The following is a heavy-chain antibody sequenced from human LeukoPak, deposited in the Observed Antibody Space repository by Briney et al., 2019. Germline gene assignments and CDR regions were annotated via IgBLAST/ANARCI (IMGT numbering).Heavy chain of an antibody. D-gene: IGHD5-18*01. CDR1: GASMNTHY. J-gene: IGHJ4*02. Sequence: SEALSLTCAVSGASMNTHYWSWIRQPPGKGLEWIGYMLDTVTTKDNPSLKSRFTLSADTSKNQFSLRLTSVTAADTAVYCATIKRGNIFGYFDFWGQGIPVTVSS. V-gene: IGHV4-59*11. CDR2: MLDTVTT. CDR3: ATIKRGNIFGYFDF.